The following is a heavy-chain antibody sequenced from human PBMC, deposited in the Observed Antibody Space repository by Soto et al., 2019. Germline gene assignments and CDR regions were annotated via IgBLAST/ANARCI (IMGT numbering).Heavy chain of an antibody. J-gene: IGHJ3*02. CDR3: ARDLGYSYGYDAFDI. D-gene: IGHD5-18*01. CDR2: IYYSRST. V-gene: IGHV4-59*01. Sequence: SETLSLTCTVSGGSISSYYWSWIRQPPGKGLEWIGYIYYSRSTNYNPSLKSRVTISVDTSKNQFSLKLSSVTAADTAVYYCARDLGYSYGYDAFDIWGQGTMVTVSS. CDR1: GGSISSYY.